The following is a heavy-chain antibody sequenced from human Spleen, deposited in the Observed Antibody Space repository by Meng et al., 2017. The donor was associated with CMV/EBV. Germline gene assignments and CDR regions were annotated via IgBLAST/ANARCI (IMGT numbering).Heavy chain of an antibody. D-gene: IGHD1-26*01. CDR3: ARRPHSGSYYYFDS. J-gene: IGHJ4*02. Sequence: GGSLRLSCAASGFTFSDYYMNWIRQAPGKNLEWVSYISSRGSTKYYTDSVKGRFTISRDNAKNSLYLQMNSLRAEDTAVYYCARRPHSGSYYYFDSWGQGTLVTVSS. CDR1: GFTFSDYY. V-gene: IGHV3-11*01. CDR2: ISSRGSTK.